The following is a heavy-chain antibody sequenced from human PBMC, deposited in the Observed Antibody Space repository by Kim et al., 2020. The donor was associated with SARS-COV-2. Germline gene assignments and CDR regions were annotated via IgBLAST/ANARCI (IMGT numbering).Heavy chain of an antibody. CDR2: IEPDDSYT. J-gene: IGHJ4*02. V-gene: IGHV5-10-1*01. D-gene: IGHD2-2*01. CDR1: GYTFTNYW. Sequence: GESLKISCKASGYTFTNYWITWVRQKPGKGLEWMGRIEPDDSYTNYSPSFQGHVTISTDKSITTAYLQWSSLKASDTAIYYCARTYGDCSSSDCLPFDYWGQGTLVIVST. CDR3: ARTYGDCSSSDCLPFDY.